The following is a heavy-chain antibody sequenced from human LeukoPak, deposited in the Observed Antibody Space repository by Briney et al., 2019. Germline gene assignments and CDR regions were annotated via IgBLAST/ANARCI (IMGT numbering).Heavy chain of an antibody. CDR2: ISSSSSYI. J-gene: IGHJ6*03. Sequence: GGSLRLSCAASGFTFSSYSMNWVRQAPGKGMELVSSISSSSSYIYYADSVKGRFTISRGNAKNSLYLQMNSLRAEDTAVYYCACVVPNYYYYYMGVWGKGTTVTVSS. CDR3: ACVVPNYYYYYMGV. D-gene: IGHD3-10*01. CDR1: GFTFSSYS. V-gene: IGHV3-21*01.